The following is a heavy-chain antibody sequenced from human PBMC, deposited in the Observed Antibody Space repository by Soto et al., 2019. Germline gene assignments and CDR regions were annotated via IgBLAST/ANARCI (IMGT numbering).Heavy chain of an antibody. CDR2: IIPISETT. D-gene: IGHD6-13*01. CDR3: ARSQGSSSSLEIYYYYYYGMDV. J-gene: IGHJ6*02. Sequence: QVQLVQSGAEVKKPGSSVKVSCKASGGTFSSYPISWVRQAPGQGLEWMGGIIPISETTNYAQKFQGRVTITADESKSTAYMERSSLRSEDTAVYYCARSQGSSSSLEIYYYYYYGMDVWGQGTTVTVSS. CDR1: GGTFSSYP. V-gene: IGHV1-69*01.